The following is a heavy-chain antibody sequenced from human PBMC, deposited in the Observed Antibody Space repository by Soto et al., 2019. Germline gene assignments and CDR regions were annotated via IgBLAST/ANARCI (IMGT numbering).Heavy chain of an antibody. CDR1: GFTFSSYA. D-gene: IGHD3-10*01. Sequence: PGGSLRLSCAASGFTFSSYAMHWVRQAPGKGLEWVSVISGGGGNTYYADAVKGRFTISRDNSKNTLYLQMNSLRAEDTAVYYCAKGWEFDFHAQNYLDYWGQGTLVTVSS. CDR3: AKGWEFDFHAQNYLDY. V-gene: IGHV3-23*01. CDR2: ISGGGGNT. J-gene: IGHJ4*02.